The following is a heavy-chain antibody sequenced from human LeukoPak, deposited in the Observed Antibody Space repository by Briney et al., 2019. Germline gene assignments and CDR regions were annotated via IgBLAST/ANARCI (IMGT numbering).Heavy chain of an antibody. D-gene: IGHD3-22*01. Sequence: GGSLRLSCAASGFIFNSYWMNWVRQAPGKGLEWVATIKQDGSEIYYVDSVKGRFTISRDNAKNSLYLQMNSLRAEDTAVYYCAREVYDSSAYDYWGQGTLVTVSS. CDR2: IKQDGSEI. J-gene: IGHJ4*02. CDR3: AREVYDSSAYDY. CDR1: GFIFNSYW. V-gene: IGHV3-7*01.